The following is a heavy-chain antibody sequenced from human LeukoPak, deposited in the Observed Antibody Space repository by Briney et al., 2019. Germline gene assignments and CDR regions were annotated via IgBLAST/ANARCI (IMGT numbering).Heavy chain of an antibody. CDR1: GYTFTGYY. D-gene: IGHD2-15*01. CDR2: INPNSGGT. J-gene: IGHJ4*02. Sequence: ASVKVSCKAIGYTFTGYYLHWVRQAPGQGLEWMGWINPNSGGTNYAQKFQGRVTMTRDTSISPAYMELSRLRSDDTAVYYCARDDGYCSGGSCYGKFDYWGRGTLVTVSS. CDR3: ARDDGYCSGGSCYGKFDY. V-gene: IGHV1-2*02.